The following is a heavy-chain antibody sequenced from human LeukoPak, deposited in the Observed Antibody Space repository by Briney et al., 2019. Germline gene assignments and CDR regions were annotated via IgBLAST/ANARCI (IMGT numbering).Heavy chain of an antibody. J-gene: IGHJ3*02. CDR1: GGSFSGYY. CDR3: ARDLHDAFDI. Sequence: PSETLSLTCAVYGGSFSGYYWSWIRQPPGKGLEWIGEINHSGSTNYNPSLKSRVTMSVDTSKNQFSLKLSSVTAADTAVYYCARDLHDAFDIWGQGTMVTVSS. V-gene: IGHV4-34*01. CDR2: INHSGST.